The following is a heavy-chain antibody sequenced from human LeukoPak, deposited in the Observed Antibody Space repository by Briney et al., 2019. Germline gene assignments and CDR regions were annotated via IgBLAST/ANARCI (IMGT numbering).Heavy chain of an antibody. CDR3: AFSVRGVIITYFDY. V-gene: IGHV3-7*03. CDR1: GFTFTSYW. J-gene: IGHJ4*02. D-gene: IGHD3-10*01. Sequence: GGSLRLSCAASGFTFTSYWMSWVRQAPGKGLEWVANIKQDGSEKYYVDSVKGRFTISRDYAKNSLYLQMSSLRAEDTAVYYCAFSVRGVIITYFDYWGQGALVTVSS. CDR2: IKQDGSEK.